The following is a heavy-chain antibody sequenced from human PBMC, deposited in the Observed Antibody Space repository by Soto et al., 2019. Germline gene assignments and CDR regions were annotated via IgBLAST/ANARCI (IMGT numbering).Heavy chain of an antibody. V-gene: IGHV4-39*02. Sequence: QLKESGPGLVKPSGTLSLTCTVSGASINSSGYYWGWIRQPPGKGLEWIVTGYYGGSAYYTPSLKSRVSISVETSNKPCCLKMTSVAAADTALYSCGRHAPYRSGWANRNDYWGKGILVTVPS. CDR1: GASINSSGYY. CDR2: GYYGGSA. J-gene: IGHJ4*02. D-gene: IGHD6-19*01. CDR3: GRHAPYRSGWANRNDY.